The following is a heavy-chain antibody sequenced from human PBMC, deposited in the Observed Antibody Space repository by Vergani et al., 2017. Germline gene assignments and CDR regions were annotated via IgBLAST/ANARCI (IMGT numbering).Heavy chain of an antibody. CDR3: ASSERRYGDGGEYYYYYMDV. CDR1: GGSISSYY. V-gene: IGHV4-59*01. D-gene: IGHD4-17*01. Sequence: QVQLQESGPGLVKPSETLSLTCTVSGGSISSYYWSWIRQPPGKGLEWIGYIYYSGSTNYNPSLKSRVTISVDTSKNQFSLKLSSVTAADTAVYYCASSERRYGDGGEYYYYYMDVWGKGTTVTVSS. CDR2: IYYSGST. J-gene: IGHJ6*03.